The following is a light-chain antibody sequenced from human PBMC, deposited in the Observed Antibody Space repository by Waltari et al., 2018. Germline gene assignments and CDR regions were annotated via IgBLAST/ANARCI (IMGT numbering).Light chain of an antibody. CDR2: DVS. CDR1: INDVGGYDY. CDR3: GSYTSSDTWV. V-gene: IGLV2-14*01. Sequence: QSALTQPASVSGSPGQSITISCTGTINDVGGYDYVSWYQHPPGKAPNLIIYDVSDRPSGVSNRFSGSRSANTASLAISGLQAEDEAHYYCGSYTSSDTWVFGGGTKLTVL. J-gene: IGLJ3*02.